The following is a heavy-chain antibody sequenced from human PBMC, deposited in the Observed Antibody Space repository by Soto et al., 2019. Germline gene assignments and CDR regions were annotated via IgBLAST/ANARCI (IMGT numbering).Heavy chain of an antibody. CDR2: IYHIGST. CDR3: ARENNVLPGGYFDY. CDR1: GGSISSGGYS. Sequence: QLQLQESGSGLVKPSQTLSLTCAVSGGSISSGGYSWSWIRQPPGKGLEWIGYIYHIGSTYYNPSLQRRVTISVDRSKNQFSLKLSSVTAADTAVYYCARENNVLPGGYFDYWGQGTLVTVSS. J-gene: IGHJ4*02. D-gene: IGHD3-10*01. V-gene: IGHV4-30-2*01.